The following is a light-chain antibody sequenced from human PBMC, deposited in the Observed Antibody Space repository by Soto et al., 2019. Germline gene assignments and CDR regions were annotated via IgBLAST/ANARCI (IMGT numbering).Light chain of an antibody. CDR3: SSYTTSSSNV. Sequence: QSALAQPASVSGSPGQSITISCTGTGNDVGGYKYVSWYQHHPGKAPKLIIYEGTERPSGVSHRFSGSKSANTASLTISGLQAEDEADYYCSSYTTSSSNVFGTGTKVTVL. CDR2: EGT. CDR1: GNDVGGYKY. J-gene: IGLJ1*01. V-gene: IGLV2-14*01.